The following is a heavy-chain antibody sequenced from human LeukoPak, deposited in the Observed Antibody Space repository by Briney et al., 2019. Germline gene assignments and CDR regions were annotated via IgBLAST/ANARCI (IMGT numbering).Heavy chain of an antibody. CDR1: GYTFSGYY. D-gene: IGHD2-2*01. CDR2: VNPNTGGT. V-gene: IGHV1-2*02. Sequence: GASVKISCKSSGYTFSGYYLHWVRQAPGQGLEWMGWVNPNTGGTLYAQKFEGRVTMTRDTSVRTVYMEVLRLRSDDTAVYYCARDLGRATVAMGSWFDPWGQGTLVTVSS. J-gene: IGHJ5*02. CDR3: ARDLGRATVAMGSWFDP.